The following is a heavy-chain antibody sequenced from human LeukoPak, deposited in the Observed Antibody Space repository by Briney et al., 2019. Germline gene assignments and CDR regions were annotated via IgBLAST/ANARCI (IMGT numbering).Heavy chain of an antibody. D-gene: IGHD4-17*01. V-gene: IGHV3-30*18. Sequence: SGGSLRLSCAASGFTFSSYGMHWVRQAPGKGLEWVAVISYDGSNKYYADSVKGRFTISRDNSKNTLYLQMNSLRAEDTAVYYCAKEGGYGDFDYWGQGTLVTVSS. CDR1: GFTFSSYG. CDR3: AKEGGYGDFDY. CDR2: ISYDGSNK. J-gene: IGHJ4*02.